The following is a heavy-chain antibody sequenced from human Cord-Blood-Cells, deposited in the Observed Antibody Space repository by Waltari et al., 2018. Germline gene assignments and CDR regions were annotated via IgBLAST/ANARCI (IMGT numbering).Heavy chain of an antibody. CDR3: ARLDFWSGYYDY. CDR1: GGPISSSSYC. Sequence: QLQLQESGPGLVQPSEPPSLTCPVSGGPISSSSYCWGWLRQPPGKGLEWIGSIYYSGSTYYNPSLKSRVTISVDTSKNQFSLKLSAVTAADTAVYYCARLDFWSGYYDYWGQGTLVTVSS. J-gene: IGHJ4*02. D-gene: IGHD3-3*01. V-gene: IGHV4-39*01. CDR2: IYYSGST.